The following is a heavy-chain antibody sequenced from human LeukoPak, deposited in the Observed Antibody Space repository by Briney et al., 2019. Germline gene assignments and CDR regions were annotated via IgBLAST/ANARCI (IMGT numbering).Heavy chain of an antibody. D-gene: IGHD6-13*01. CDR1: GGSISSYY. V-gene: IGHV4-59*01. Sequence: PSETLSLTCTVSGGSISSYYWSWIRQPPGKGLEWIGYIYYSGSTNYNPSLKSRVTISVDTSKNQFSLKLSSVTAADTAVYYCARVLSYSSWYNHNWFDPWGQGTLVTVSS. J-gene: IGHJ5*02. CDR3: ARVLSYSSWYNHNWFDP. CDR2: IYYSGST.